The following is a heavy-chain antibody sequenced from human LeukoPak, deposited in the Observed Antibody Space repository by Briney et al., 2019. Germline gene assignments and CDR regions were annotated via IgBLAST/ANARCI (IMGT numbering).Heavy chain of an antibody. D-gene: IGHD5-18*01. V-gene: IGHV5-51*01. CDR3: ARRGEAMDPFDY. J-gene: IGHJ4*02. CDR2: IHPVDSGT. Sequence: GESLKISCKGSGYSFTSYWIGWVRQMPGKGLEWMGIIHPVDSGTRYSPSFQGLVTISADKSISTAYLQWSSLKASDTAIYYCARRGEAMDPFDYWGQGTLVTVSS. CDR1: GYSFTSYW.